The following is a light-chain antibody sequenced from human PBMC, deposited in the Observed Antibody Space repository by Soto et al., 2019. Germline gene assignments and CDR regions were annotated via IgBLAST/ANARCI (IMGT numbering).Light chain of an antibody. CDR2: GAS. CDR3: RQYGRSLEFA. J-gene: IGKJ4*01. CDR1: QSVTSSY. V-gene: IGKV3-20*01. Sequence: EIVMTQSPATLSVSPGETATLSCRASQSVTSSYIAWYQQKPGQAPRLLIYGASSRATGIPDRFSGSGSGTDFTLTISRLEPEDFAVYYCRQYGRSLEFAFGGGTKVDIK.